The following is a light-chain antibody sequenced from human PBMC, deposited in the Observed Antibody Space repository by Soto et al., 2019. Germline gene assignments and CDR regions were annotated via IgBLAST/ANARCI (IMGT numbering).Light chain of an antibody. J-gene: IGLJ3*02. Sequence: QSALTQPPSASGSPGHSVTISCTGTSSDVGGYNYVSWYQQHPGKAPKLIIYEVTKRPSGVPDRFSGSKSGNTASLTVSGLLAEDEADYYCSSHAGIINVVFGGGTKVTVL. CDR2: EVT. V-gene: IGLV2-8*01. CDR1: SSDVGGYNY. CDR3: SSHAGIINVV.